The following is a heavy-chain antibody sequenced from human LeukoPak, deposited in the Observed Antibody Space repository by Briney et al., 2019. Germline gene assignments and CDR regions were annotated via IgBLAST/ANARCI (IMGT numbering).Heavy chain of an antibody. D-gene: IGHD3-10*01. CDR2: ISWNSGSI. V-gene: IGHV3-9*03. CDR1: GFTFDDYG. CDR3: AKAAEYYYGSGSLREGYFDY. J-gene: IGHJ4*02. Sequence: GGSLRLSCAASGFTFDDYGMSWVRQAPGKGLDWVSGISWNSGSIGYADSVKGRFTISRDNAKNSPYLQMNSLRAEDMALYYCAKAAEYYYGSGSLREGYFDYWGQGTLVTVSS.